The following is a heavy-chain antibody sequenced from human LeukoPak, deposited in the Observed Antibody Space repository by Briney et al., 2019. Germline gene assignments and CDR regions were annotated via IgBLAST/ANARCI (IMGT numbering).Heavy chain of an antibody. D-gene: IGHD3-9*01. CDR3: VRDSGDYDILTGYSGNNWFDP. V-gene: IGHV4-38-2*02. Sequence: SETLSLTCTVPGYSISSGYYWGWIRRPPGKGREWIGSIYHSGITYYNPSLKTRVTISVDTYKTQLSLMLSSVTAADTGVYYCVRDSGDYDILTGYSGNNWFDPWGQGTLVTVSS. CDR1: GYSISSGYY. CDR2: IYHSGIT. J-gene: IGHJ5*02.